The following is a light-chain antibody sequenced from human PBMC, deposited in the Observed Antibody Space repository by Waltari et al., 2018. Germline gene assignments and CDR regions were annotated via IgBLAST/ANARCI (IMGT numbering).Light chain of an antibody. CDR3: QSYDSGLSGPV. CDR1: SSNLGAGYH. V-gene: IGLV1-40*01. Sequence: SVLTQPPSVSGAPGQRVTISCTGSSSNLGAGYHVQWYQQLPGSAPKLLTYENTFRPSGVPDRFSGSTSVASASLAVSGLQTEDESDYYCQSYDSGLSGPVFGGRTTVTVL. CDR2: ENT. J-gene: IGLJ2*01.